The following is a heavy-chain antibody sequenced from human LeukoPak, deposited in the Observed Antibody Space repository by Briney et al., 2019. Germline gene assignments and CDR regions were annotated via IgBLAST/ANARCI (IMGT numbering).Heavy chain of an antibody. J-gene: IGHJ3*02. Sequence: GGSLRLSCAASGFTFSSYSMNWVRQAPGKGLEWVSSISSSSSYIYYADSVKGRFTISRDNAKNSLYLQMNSLRAEDTAVYYCARDPLADYTTPPDIWGQGTMVTVSS. D-gene: IGHD4-11*01. CDR1: GFTFSSYS. V-gene: IGHV3-21*01. CDR3: ARDPLADYTTPPDI. CDR2: ISSSSSYI.